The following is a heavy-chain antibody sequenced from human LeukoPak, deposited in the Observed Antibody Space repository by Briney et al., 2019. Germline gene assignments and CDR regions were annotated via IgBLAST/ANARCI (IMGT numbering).Heavy chain of an antibody. Sequence: ASVKVSCKASGYTFTSYYMHWVRQAPGQGLEWMGIINPSGGSTSYAQKFQGWVTMTRDTSISTAYMELSRLRSDDTAVYYCARAPSEWLVRVDYWGQGTLVTVSS. D-gene: IGHD6-19*01. CDR3: ARAPSEWLVRVDY. CDR1: GYTFTSYY. V-gene: IGHV1-46*01. CDR2: INPSGGST. J-gene: IGHJ4*02.